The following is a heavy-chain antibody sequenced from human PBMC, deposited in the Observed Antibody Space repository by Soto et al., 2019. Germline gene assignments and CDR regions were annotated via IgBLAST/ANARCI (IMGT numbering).Heavy chain of an antibody. D-gene: IGHD3-22*01. Sequence: EVQLVESGGGLVQPGGSLKLSCAASGLIFSGSALQWVRQAPGKGLEWVARIRSRGNSQATAYGASVNGRFTISRDDSNNTTFLEMNSLKVEDTAVYYCAVHNYDNGGSAEGFEMWGQGTMVSVSS. J-gene: IGHJ3*02. CDR1: GLIFSGSA. V-gene: IGHV3-73*02. CDR2: IRSRGNSQAT. CDR3: AVHNYDNGGSAEGFEM.